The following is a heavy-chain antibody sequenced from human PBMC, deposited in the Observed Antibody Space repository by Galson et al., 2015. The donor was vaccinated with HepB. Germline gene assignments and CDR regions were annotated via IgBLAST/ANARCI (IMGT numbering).Heavy chain of an antibody. CDR2: INTNTENP. CDR1: GYTFTSYA. Sequence: SVKVSCKASGYTFTSYAMNWVRQAPGQGLEWMGWINTNTENPTYAQGFTGRFVFSLDTSVSTAYLQIGSLKAEDTAVYYCAREGEGQLVHFDYWGQGTLVTVSS. V-gene: IGHV7-4-1*01. D-gene: IGHD6-13*01. J-gene: IGHJ4*02. CDR3: AREGEGQLVHFDY.